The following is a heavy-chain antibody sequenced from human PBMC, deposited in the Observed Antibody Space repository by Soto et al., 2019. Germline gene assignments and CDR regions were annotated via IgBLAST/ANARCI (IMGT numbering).Heavy chain of an antibody. D-gene: IGHD3-16*01. CDR2: VYHTGRT. Sequence: SETLSLTCTVSGGSFKSGSYSWSWIRQPPGKGLEWIGYVYHTGRTSYNPSLKSRVSISMDTSKNQFSLTMNSVSASDTAVYYCARDWGPYWFDSWGQGILVTVSS. J-gene: IGHJ5*01. CDR3: ARDWGPYWFDS. V-gene: IGHV4-61*01. CDR1: GGSFKSGSYS.